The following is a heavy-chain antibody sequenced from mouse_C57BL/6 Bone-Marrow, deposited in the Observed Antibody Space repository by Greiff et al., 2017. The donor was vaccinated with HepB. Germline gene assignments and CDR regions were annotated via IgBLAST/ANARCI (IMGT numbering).Heavy chain of an antibody. CDR2: IDPETGGT. CDR1: GYTFTDYE. V-gene: IGHV1-15*01. Sequence: QVQLKESGAELVRPGASVTLSCKASGYTFTDYEMHWVKQTPVHGLEWIGAIDPETGGTAYNQKFKGKAILTADKSSSTAYMELRSLTSEDSAVYYCTRREEGGIYYDYGYYAMDYWGQGTSVTVSS. D-gene: IGHD2-4*01. J-gene: IGHJ4*01. CDR3: TRREEGGIYYDYGYYAMDY.